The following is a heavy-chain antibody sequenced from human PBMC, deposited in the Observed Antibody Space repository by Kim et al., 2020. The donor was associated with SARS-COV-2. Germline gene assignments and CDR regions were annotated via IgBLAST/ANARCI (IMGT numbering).Heavy chain of an antibody. J-gene: IGHJ4*02. D-gene: IGHD3-10*01. Sequence: VKGRFTISRDNSKNTLYLQMNSLRAEDTAVYYCAKMGTYYYGSGSYPSDYWGQGTLVTVSS. CDR3: AKMGTYYYGSGSYPSDY. V-gene: IGHV3-23*01.